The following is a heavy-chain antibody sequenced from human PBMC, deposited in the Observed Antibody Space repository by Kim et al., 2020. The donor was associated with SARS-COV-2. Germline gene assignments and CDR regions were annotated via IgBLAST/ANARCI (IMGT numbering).Heavy chain of an antibody. J-gene: IGHJ4*02. CDR1: GFTFSTFH. CDR2: INTDSNTI. CDR3: ARVDHFDY. V-gene: IGHV3-48*04. Sequence: GGSLRRSYAASGFTFSTFHMNWVRQAPGKGLEWVSFINTDSNTIYYADSVKGRFTISRDNAKNSLYLQLNSLRVEDTAVYYCARVDHFDYWGQGTLVTVSS.